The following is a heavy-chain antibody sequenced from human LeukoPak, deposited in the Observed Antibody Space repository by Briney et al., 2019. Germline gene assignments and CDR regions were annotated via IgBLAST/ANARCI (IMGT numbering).Heavy chain of an antibody. CDR2: IYSGGST. CDR3: ARVEGSSWYGAFDI. D-gene: IGHD6-13*01. Sequence: GGSLRLSCAASGFTVSSNYMSWVRQAPGKGLEWVSVIYSGGSTYYADSVKGRFTISRDNSKNTLYLQMNSLRAEDTAVYYCARVEGSSWYGAFDIWGQGTMVTVSS. CDR1: GFTVSSNY. J-gene: IGHJ3*02. V-gene: IGHV3-53*01.